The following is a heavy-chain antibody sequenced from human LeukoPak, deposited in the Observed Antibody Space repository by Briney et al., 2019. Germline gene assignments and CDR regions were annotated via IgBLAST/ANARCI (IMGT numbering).Heavy chain of an antibody. D-gene: IGHD4-11*01. CDR1: GGTFSNYA. J-gene: IGHJ6*03. V-gene: IGHV1-69*05. CDR2: IIAMFGTT. Sequence: SVKVSCKASGGTFSNYAISWVRQAPGQGLEWMGGIIAMFGTTNYAQKFQGRVTITTDQSTSTAYMELRSLRFEDPAADYWASVTVTTWASDEYMDVWGRGKGVTVS. CDR3: ASVTVTTWASDEYMDV.